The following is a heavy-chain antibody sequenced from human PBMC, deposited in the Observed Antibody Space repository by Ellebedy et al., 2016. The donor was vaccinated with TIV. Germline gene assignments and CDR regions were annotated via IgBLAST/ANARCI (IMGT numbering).Heavy chain of an antibody. CDR2: IHHSGST. D-gene: IGHD6-13*01. J-gene: IGHJ4*02. CDR1: DGSVSSTKW. CDR3: ARVMMYSSSEDY. Sequence: SETLSLTCAVSDGSVSSTKWWNWVRQPPGRGVEWIGEIHHSGSTIYNASLRSRVTILLDKSKNQFSLEMSSVTAADTAVYYCARVMMYSSSEDYWGQGTLVTVSS. V-gene: IGHV4-4*02.